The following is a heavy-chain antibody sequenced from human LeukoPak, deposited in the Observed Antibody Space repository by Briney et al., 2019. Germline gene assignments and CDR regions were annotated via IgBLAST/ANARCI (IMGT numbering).Heavy chain of an antibody. CDR3: AREGIAARPGEDYFDY. V-gene: IGHV4-30-4*08. J-gene: IGHJ4*02. CDR2: IYYSGST. Sequence: SQTLSLTCTVSGGSISSGDYYWSWIRQPPGKGLEWIRYIYYSGSTYYNPSLKSRVTISVDTSKNQFSLKLSSVTAAETAVYYCAREGIAARPGEDYFDYWGQGTLVTVSS. D-gene: IGHD6-6*01. CDR1: GGSISSGDYY.